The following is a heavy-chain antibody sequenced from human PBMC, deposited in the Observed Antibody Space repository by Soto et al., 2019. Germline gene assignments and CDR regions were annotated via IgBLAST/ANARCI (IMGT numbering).Heavy chain of an antibody. CDR1: GFTFSSYE. Sequence: EVQLVESGGGLVQPGESLRLSCAASGFTFSSYEMNWVRQAPGKGLEWVAYISSRGTSIFYADSVKGRFSSSRDNDNDSVSLLMNNLKVDDTAVYYCARDRGYNTGWYGGALDLWGQGTLVTVSS. V-gene: IGHV3-48*03. CDR2: ISSRGTSI. J-gene: IGHJ4*02. CDR3: ARDRGYNTGWYGGALDL. D-gene: IGHD6-19*01.